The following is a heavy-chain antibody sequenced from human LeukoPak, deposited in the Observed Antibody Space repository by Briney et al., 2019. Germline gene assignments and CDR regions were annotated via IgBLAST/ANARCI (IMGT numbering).Heavy chain of an antibody. D-gene: IGHD3-3*01. CDR1: GGSFSGYY. J-gene: IGHJ5*02. CDR3: ARGSPLYFWSGYYPLYWFDP. V-gene: IGHV4-34*01. CDR2: INRSGST. Sequence: PSETLSLTCAVYGGSFSGYYWSWIRQPPGKGLEWIGEINRSGSTNYNPSLKSRVTISVDTSKNQFSLKLSSVTAADTAVYYCARGSPLYFWSGYYPLYWFDPWGQGTLVTVSS.